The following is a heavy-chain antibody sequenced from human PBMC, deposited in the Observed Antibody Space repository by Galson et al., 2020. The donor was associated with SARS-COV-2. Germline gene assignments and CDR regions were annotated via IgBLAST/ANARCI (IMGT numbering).Heavy chain of an antibody. Sequence: QAGGSLKLSCAASGFTFSSYAMHWVRQAPGKGLEWVAVISYDGSNKYYADSVKGRFTISRDNSKNTLYLQMNSLRAEDTAVYYCARELSDYGMDVWGQGTTVTVSS. V-gene: IGHV3-30*04. D-gene: IGHD2-8*01. CDR2: ISYDGSNK. CDR3: ARELSDYGMDV. CDR1: GFTFSSYA. J-gene: IGHJ6*02.